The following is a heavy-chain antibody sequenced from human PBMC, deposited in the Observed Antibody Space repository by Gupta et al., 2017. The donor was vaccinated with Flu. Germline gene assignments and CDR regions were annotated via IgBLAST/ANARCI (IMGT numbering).Heavy chain of an antibody. V-gene: IGHV3-74*01. D-gene: IGHD3-16*02. CDR2: IIGDGSST. CDR1: GFTFSSYW. Sequence: GFTFSSYWMHWVRQAPGKGLVLVSRIIGDGSSTIYADSVKGRFTISRDNAKNTLYLQMNSLRPEDTAVYYCARWELSGTDYWGQGTLVTVSS. J-gene: IGHJ4*02. CDR3: ARWELSGTDY.